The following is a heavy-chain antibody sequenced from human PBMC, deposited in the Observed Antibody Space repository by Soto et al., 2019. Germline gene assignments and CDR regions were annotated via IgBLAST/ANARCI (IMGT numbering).Heavy chain of an antibody. CDR3: ARESSSSWGWFDP. CDR1: GFTVSSNY. V-gene: IGHV3-66*01. Sequence: EVQLVESGGGLVQPGGSLRLSCAASGFTVSSNYMSWVRQAPGKGLEWVSLIYSDGSTYYADSVKGRFIISRDGSKNTLYLRMTSRRAEDTAVYYCARESSSSWGWFDPWGQGTLVTVSS. D-gene: IGHD6-13*01. J-gene: IGHJ5*02. CDR2: IYSDGST.